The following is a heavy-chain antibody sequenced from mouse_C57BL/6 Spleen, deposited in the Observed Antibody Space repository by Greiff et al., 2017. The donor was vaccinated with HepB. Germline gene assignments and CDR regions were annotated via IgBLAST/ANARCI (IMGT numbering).Heavy chain of an antibody. V-gene: IGHV5-16*01. Sequence: EVKVVESEGGLVQPGSSMKLSCTASGFTFSDYYMAWVRQVPEKGLEWVANINYDGSSTYYLDSLKSRFIISRDNAKNILYLQMSSLKSEDTATYYCARITTGGIYYIDYWGQGTTLTVSS. CDR1: GFTFSDYY. CDR2: INYDGSST. J-gene: IGHJ2*01. CDR3: ARITTGGIYYIDY. D-gene: IGHD1-1*01.